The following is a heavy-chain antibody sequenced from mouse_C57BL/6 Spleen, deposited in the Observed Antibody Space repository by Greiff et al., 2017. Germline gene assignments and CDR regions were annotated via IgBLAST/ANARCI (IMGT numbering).Heavy chain of an antibody. CDR3: ARGAYFSNYVLFAY. D-gene: IGHD2-5*01. CDR2: ISDDGSN. J-gene: IGHJ3*01. Sequence: ESGPGLVKPSPSLSLTCSVTGYSITSGYYWNWIRQFPGNKLEWMGYISDDGSNNYNPSLKNRISITRDTSKNQFFLKLNSVTTEDTATYYCARGAYFSNYVLFAYWGQGTLVTVSA. CDR1: GYSITSGYY. V-gene: IGHV3-6*01.